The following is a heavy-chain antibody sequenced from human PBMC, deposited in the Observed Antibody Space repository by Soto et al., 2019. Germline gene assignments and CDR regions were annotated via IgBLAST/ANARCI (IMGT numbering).Heavy chain of an antibody. CDR1: GFTFSSYA. Sequence: HPGGSLRLSCAASGFTFSSYAMHWVRQTPGKGLEWVAVISYDGINKYYADSVKGRFTISRDNSMHTLYLQMNNLRADDTAVYYCARDGASFWGQGTPVTV. D-gene: IGHD3-16*01. CDR3: ARDGASF. V-gene: IGHV3-30-3*01. CDR2: ISYDGINK. J-gene: IGHJ4*02.